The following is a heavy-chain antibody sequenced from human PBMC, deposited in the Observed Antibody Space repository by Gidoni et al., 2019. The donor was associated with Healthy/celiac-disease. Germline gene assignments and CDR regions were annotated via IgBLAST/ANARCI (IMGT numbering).Heavy chain of an antibody. CDR3: ARGLLDSAMVRGVIRDDY. CDR2: INHSGST. CDR1: GWSLRGYY. Sequence: QVQLQQWGAGLLKPSETLSLTCAVYGWSLRGYYWSWIPQPPGKGREWIGEINHSGSTNYNPSLKSRVTISVDTSKNQFSLKLSSVTAADTAVYYCARGLLDSAMVRGVIRDDYWGQGTLVTVSS. J-gene: IGHJ4*02. D-gene: IGHD3-10*01. V-gene: IGHV4-34*01.